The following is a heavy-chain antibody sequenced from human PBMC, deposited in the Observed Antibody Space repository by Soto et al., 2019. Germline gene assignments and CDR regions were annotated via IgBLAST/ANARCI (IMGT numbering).Heavy chain of an antibody. CDR2: SSSSSSSI. D-gene: IGHD5-18*01. J-gene: IGHJ4*02. CDR3: ARERGYSYGYSDY. CDR1: GFTFSSYS. V-gene: IGHV3-48*02. Sequence: EVQLVESGGGLVQPGGSLRLSCAGSGFTFSSYSMNWVRQAPGKGLEWVSYSSSSSSSIDYADSVKGRFTISRDNAKNSLYLQMNSLRDEDTAVYYCARERGYSYGYSDYWGQGTLVTVSS.